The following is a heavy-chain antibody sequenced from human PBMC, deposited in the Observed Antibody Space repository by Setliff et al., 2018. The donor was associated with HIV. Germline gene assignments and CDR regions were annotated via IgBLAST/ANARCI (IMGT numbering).Heavy chain of an antibody. D-gene: IGHD1-26*01. CDR1: GGSFSGHY. V-gene: IGHV4-34*11. CDR2: VHYSGAT. CDR3: ARLDDSGSYYENAFDI. J-gene: IGHJ3*02. Sequence: SETLSLTCAVYGGSFSGHYWSWIRQPPGKGLEWIGNVHYSGATNPNPSLRSRLTMLIDTSGDYFSLNLRSVTAADTAVYYCARLDDSGSYYENAFDIWGQGAMVTVSS.